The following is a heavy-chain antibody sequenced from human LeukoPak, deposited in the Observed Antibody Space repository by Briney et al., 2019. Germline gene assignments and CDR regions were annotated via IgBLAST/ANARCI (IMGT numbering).Heavy chain of an antibody. Sequence: GGSLRLSCAASGFTFSSYAMSWVRQAPGKGLEWVSAISGSGGSTYYADSVKGRFTISRDNSKNTLYLQMNSLRAEDTAVYYCAKDIDGSGSYRYYFDYWGQGTLVTVSS. CDR1: GFTFSSYA. CDR2: ISGSGGST. J-gene: IGHJ4*02. V-gene: IGHV3-23*01. CDR3: AKDIDGSGSYRYYFDY. D-gene: IGHD3-10*01.